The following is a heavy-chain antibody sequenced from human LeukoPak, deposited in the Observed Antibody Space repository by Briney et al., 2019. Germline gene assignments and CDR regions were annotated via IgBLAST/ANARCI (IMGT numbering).Heavy chain of an antibody. CDR1: LYTLTRYG. J-gene: IGHJ4*02. CDR2: ISAYNGNT. Sequence: ASLRVSCKASLYTLTRYGISWVRQAPGQGLEWMGWISAYNGNTNYAQTLQGRVTMTTDTSTSTAYMELRSLRSDDTAVYYCARDLGGYYLASLPVLGYWGQGTLVTVSS. CDR3: ARDLGGYYLASLPVLGY. V-gene: IGHV1-18*01. D-gene: IGHD3-22*01.